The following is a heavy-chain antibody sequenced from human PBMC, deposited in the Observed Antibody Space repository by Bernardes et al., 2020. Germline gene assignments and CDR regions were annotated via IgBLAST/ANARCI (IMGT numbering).Heavy chain of an antibody. CDR3: ATATGYCSGGSCYRLDY. CDR1: GYTLTELS. Sequence: ASVKVSCKVSGYTLTELSMHWVRQAPGKGLEWMGGFDPEDGETIYAQKFQGRVTMTEDTSTDTAYMELSSLRSEDTAVYYCATATGYCSGGSCYRLDYWGQGTLVIVSS. D-gene: IGHD2-15*01. V-gene: IGHV1-24*01. J-gene: IGHJ4*02. CDR2: FDPEDGET.